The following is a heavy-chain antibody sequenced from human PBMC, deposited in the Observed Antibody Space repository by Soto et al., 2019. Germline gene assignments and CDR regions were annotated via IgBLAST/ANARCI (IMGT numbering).Heavy chain of an antibody. CDR3: ARQLLQNYYYYYMDV. D-gene: IGHD2-15*01. Sequence: SETLSLTCTVSGGSISRSSYYWGWIRQPPGKGLEWIGSIYYSGSTYYNPSLKSRVTISVDTSKNQFSLKLSSVTAADTAVYYCARQLLQNYYYYYMDVWGKGTTVTVSS. V-gene: IGHV4-39*01. CDR1: GGSISRSSYY. J-gene: IGHJ6*03. CDR2: IYYSGST.